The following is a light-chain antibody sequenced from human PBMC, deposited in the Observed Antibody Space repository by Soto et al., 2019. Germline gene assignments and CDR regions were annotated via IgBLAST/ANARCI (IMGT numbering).Light chain of an antibody. Sequence: ILMKQSASTLPLKHRERATLSCRSSQSVSSNLAWYQLKPGQAPRFLIYGASTRPTGIPARFSGSGSGTEFTLTISSLQSEDFAVYYCQQYYLLPTFAQGTKVDIK. CDR3: QQYYLLPT. CDR2: GAS. V-gene: IGKV3-15*01. J-gene: IGKJ1*01. CDR1: QSVSSN.